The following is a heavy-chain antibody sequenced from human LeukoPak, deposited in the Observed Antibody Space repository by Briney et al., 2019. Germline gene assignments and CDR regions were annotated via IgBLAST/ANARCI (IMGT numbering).Heavy chain of an antibody. CDR2: IKQDGSEK. D-gene: IGHD5-18*01. V-gene: IGHV3-7*04. CDR3: ARGGYSYGFDAFDI. J-gene: IGHJ3*02. CDR1: GFTFSSDW. Sequence: GGSLRLSCAASGFTFSSDWMSWVRQAPGKGLEWVANIKQDGSEKYYVDSVKGRFTISRDNAKNSLYLQMNSLRAEDTAVYYCARGGYSYGFDAFDIWGQGTMVTVSS.